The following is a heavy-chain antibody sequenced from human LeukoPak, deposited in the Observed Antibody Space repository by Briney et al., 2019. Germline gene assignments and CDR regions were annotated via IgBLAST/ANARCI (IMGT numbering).Heavy chain of an antibody. Sequence: PGGSLRLSCAASGFTFSSYGMHWVRQAPGKALEWVAFISYDGSNKYYADSVKGRFTISRDNSKNTLYLHKNSLRDEDTAVYYCVRDPDALDYWGQGTLVTVST. V-gene: IGHV3-30*03. CDR3: VRDPDALDY. J-gene: IGHJ4*02. CDR1: GFTFSSYG. CDR2: ISYDGSNK.